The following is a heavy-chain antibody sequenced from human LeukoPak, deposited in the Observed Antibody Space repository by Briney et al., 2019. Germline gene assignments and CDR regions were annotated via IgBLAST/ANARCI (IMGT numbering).Heavy chain of an antibody. CDR2: ISGSGGST. J-gene: IGHJ4*02. CDR3: AKALTMIVVVITTPFDY. Sequence: GGSLRLSCAASGFTFSSYAMSWVRQAPGKGLEWVSAISGSGGSTYYADSVKGRFTISRDNSKNTLYLQMNSLRAEDTAVYYCAKALTMIVVVITTPFDYWGQGTLVTVSS. CDR1: GFTFSSYA. V-gene: IGHV3-23*01. D-gene: IGHD3-22*01.